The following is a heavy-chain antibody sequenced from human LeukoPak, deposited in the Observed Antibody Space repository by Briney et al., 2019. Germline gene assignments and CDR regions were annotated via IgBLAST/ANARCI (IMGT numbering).Heavy chain of an antibody. V-gene: IGHV4-31*03. CDR3: ARVDGYHEYFQH. D-gene: IGHD3/OR15-3a*01. CDR2: IYYSGST. CDR1: GGSISSAVYS. Sequence: SQTLSLTCIVSGGSISSAVYSWSWIRQYPGKGLEWIGSIYYSGSTYSNPSLRSRLIISVDTSKSQFSLKMSSVTAADTAVYYCARVDGYHEYFQHWGQGTLVTVSS. J-gene: IGHJ1*01.